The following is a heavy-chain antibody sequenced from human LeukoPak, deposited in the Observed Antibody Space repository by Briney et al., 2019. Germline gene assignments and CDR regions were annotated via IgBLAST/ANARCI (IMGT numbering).Heavy chain of an antibody. Sequence: SETLSLTCTVSGGSISSDYWSWIRQPPGKGLEWIGYIYTSGSTNYNPSLKSRVTTSVDTSKNQFSLKLRSVTAADTAVYYCARSAPYYFDYWGQGTLVTVSS. CDR1: GGSISSDY. D-gene: IGHD6-25*01. CDR2: IYTSGST. J-gene: IGHJ4*02. V-gene: IGHV4-4*09. CDR3: ARSAPYYFDY.